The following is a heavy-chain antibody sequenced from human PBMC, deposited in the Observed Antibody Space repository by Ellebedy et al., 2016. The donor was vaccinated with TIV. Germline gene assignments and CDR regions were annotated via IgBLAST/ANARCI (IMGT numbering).Heavy chain of an antibody. D-gene: IGHD6-19*01. CDR1: GNTFASLD. V-gene: IGHV1-18*01. CDR3: ARESMGGEQWLKGGGDY. Sequence: ASVKVSXXASGNTFASLDINWVRQASGQGPEWMGWMNPSGNTNYAQKLQGRVTMTTDTSTSTAYMELRSLRSDDTAVYYCARESMGGEQWLKGGGDYWGQGTLVTVSS. J-gene: IGHJ4*02. CDR2: MNPSGNT.